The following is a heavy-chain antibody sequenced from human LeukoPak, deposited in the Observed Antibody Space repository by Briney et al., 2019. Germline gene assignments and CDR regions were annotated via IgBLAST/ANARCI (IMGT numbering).Heavy chain of an antibody. J-gene: IGHJ4*02. Sequence: SETLSLTCTVSGGSISNYYWSWIRQPPGKGLEWIGYIYYSGSTKYNPSLKSRVTISVDTSKNQFSLRLSSVTAADTAVYYCARALLWFKGPNDYWGQGTLVTVSS. CDR1: GGSISNYY. D-gene: IGHD3-10*01. V-gene: IGHV4-59*01. CDR3: ARALLWFKGPNDY. CDR2: IYYSGST.